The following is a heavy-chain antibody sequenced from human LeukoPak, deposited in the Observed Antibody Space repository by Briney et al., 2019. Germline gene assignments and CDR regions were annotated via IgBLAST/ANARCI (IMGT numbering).Heavy chain of an antibody. Sequence: PGGSLRLSCSASGFTFSTYFMHGGRQAPGKGLEWLSVISYDGSSKYFADSVKGRFTISRDNSENTLYLQLNSLRVEDTAVYSCARDRFWSRDYKSGGPLHYFDYWGLGTLVTVSS. CDR2: ISYDGSSK. CDR3: ARDRFWSRDYKSGGPLHYFDY. J-gene: IGHJ4*02. V-gene: IGHV3-30-3*01. CDR1: GFTFSTYF. D-gene: IGHD4/OR15-4a*01.